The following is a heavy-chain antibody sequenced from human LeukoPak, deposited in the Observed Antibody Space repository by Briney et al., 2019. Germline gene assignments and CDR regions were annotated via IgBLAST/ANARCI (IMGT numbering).Heavy chain of an antibody. J-gene: IGHJ5*02. V-gene: IGHV1-46*01. CDR3: ARDNSVRDGAWWFNP. Sequence: ASVKVSCKAFGYTFTGYWMHWVRQAPGQGPEWVGVISPSGGSTIYAQKFKGRVTLTRDMSTSTDYLELSSLRSEDTAVYYCARDNSVRDGAWWFNPWGQGTLVTVSS. CDR1: GYTFTGYW. D-gene: IGHD5-24*01. CDR2: ISPSGGST.